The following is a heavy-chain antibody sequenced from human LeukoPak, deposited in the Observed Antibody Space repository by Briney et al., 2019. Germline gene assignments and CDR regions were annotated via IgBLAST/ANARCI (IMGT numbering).Heavy chain of an antibody. J-gene: IGHJ4*02. Sequence: GGSLRLSCAASGFTFSSYWMSWVRQAPGKGLEWVANIKQDGSEKYYVDSVKGRFTISRDNAKNSLYLQMNSLRAEDTAVYYCARVTRTRVGYYFDYWGQGTLVTVSS. V-gene: IGHV3-7*01. CDR2: IKQDGSEK. CDR3: ARVTRTRVGYYFDY. CDR1: GFTFSSYW. D-gene: IGHD4-23*01.